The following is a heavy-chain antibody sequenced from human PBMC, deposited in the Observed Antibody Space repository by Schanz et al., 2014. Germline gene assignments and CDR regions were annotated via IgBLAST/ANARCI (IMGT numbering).Heavy chain of an antibody. CDR1: GFTFSSYA. CDR2: ISGSGGST. D-gene: IGHD3-10*01. J-gene: IGHJ3*02. Sequence: EVQLLESGGGLVQPGGSLRLSCAASGFTFSSYAMSWVRQAPGKGLEWVSAISGSGGSTYYADSVKGRFTISRDNSKNALYLQRNSLTAENTAVYCYAKGSFGELSALDIGGQGPMVIFSS. CDR3: AKGSFGELSALDI. V-gene: IGHV3-23*01.